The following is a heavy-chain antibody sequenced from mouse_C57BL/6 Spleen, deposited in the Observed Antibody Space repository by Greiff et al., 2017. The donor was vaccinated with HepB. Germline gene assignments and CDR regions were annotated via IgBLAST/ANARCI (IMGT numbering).Heavy chain of an antibody. J-gene: IGHJ3*01. Sequence: VRLVESGPELVKPGASVKISCKASGYAFSSSWMNWVKQRPGKGLEWIGRIYPGDGDTNYNGKFKGKATLTADKSSSTAYMQLSSLTSEDSAVYFCARGGSSLAWFAYWGQGTLVTVSA. CDR1: GYAFSSSW. CDR2: IYPGDGDT. CDR3: ARGGSSLAWFAY. V-gene: IGHV1-82*01. D-gene: IGHD1-1*01.